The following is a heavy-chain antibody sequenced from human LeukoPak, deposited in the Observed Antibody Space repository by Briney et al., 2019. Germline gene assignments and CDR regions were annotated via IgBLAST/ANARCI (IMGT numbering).Heavy chain of an antibody. Sequence: AGGSLRLSCAASGFIFSNFWMSWVRQAPGRGLEWVANINQDGSEKNSVDSVKGRFTISRDNAKNSLYLQMNSLRAEDTAVYYCARTFPLDYYDSSGMGGWGQGTLVTVSS. D-gene: IGHD3-22*01. J-gene: IGHJ4*02. V-gene: IGHV3-7*03. CDR3: ARTFPLDYYDSSGMGG. CDR2: INQDGSEK. CDR1: GFIFSNFW.